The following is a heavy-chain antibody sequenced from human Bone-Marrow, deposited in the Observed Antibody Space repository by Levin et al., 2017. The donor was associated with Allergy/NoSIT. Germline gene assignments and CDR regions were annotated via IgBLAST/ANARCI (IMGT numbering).Heavy chain of an antibody. CDR1: GFSVSRNY. D-gene: IGHD6-13*01. V-gene: IGHV3-66*01. CDR2: IYSGGDT. Sequence: GGSLRLSCAASGFSVSRNYMSWVRQAPGKGLEWVSLIYSGGDTQYADSVKGRFTISRDNSRNTLYLQMNSLRGEDTAVYYCARNGVGTAAGTPWGQGTLVSVSS. J-gene: IGHJ4*02. CDR3: ARNGVGTAAGTP.